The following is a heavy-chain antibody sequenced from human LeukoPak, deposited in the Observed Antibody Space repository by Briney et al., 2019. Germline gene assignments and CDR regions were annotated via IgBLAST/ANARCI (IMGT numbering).Heavy chain of an antibody. CDR3: ARDQVYYDSTVYAFDI. CDR1: GFTFSSYA. J-gene: IGHJ3*02. V-gene: IGHV3-23*01. CDR2: ISGSGGST. Sequence: PGGSLRLSCAASGFTFSSYAMSWVRQAPGKGLEWVSAISGSGGSTYYADSVKGRFTISRDNSKNTLYLQMNSLRAEDTAVYYCARDQVYYDSTVYAFDIWGQGTMVTVSS. D-gene: IGHD3-22*01.